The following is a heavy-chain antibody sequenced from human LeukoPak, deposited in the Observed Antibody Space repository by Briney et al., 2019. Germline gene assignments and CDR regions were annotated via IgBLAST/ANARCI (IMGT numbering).Heavy chain of an antibody. D-gene: IGHD6-19*01. CDR3: AKDKSSGRSASDY. CDR1: GFTFSSYA. CDR2: INGGGVNT. V-gene: IGHV3-23*01. J-gene: IGHJ4*02. Sequence: GGSLRLSCAASGFTFSSYAMSWVRQAPGKGLEWVSTINGGGVNTHYADSVGGRFTISRDNSKNTLFLQMNSLRDEDTAVYYCAKDKSSGRSASDYWGQGILVTVSS.